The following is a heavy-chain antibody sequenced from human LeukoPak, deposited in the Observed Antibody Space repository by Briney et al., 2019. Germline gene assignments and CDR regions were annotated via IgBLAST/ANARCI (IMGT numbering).Heavy chain of an antibody. V-gene: IGHV1-69*04. CDR3: ARAPTFGGVIYGMDV. CDR2: IIPILGIA. J-gene: IGHJ6*02. Sequence: GASVKVSCKASGYTFTGYYMHWVRQAPGQGLEWMGRIIPILGIANYAQKFQGRVTITADKSTSTAYMELSSLRSEDTAVYYCARAPTFGGVIYGMDVWGQGTTVTVSS. D-gene: IGHD3-16*01. CDR1: GYTFTGYY.